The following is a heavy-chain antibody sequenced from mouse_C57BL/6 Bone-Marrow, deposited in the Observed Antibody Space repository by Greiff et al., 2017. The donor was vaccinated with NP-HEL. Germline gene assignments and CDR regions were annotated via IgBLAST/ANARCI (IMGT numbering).Heavy chain of an antibody. CDR3: ARGAQDYWYFDV. CDR2: IYPGDGDT. V-gene: IGHV1-82*01. CDR1: GYAFSSSW. J-gene: IGHJ1*03. D-gene: IGHD3-2*02. Sequence: QVQLKESGPELVKPGASVKISCKASGYAFSSSWMNWVKQRPGKGLEWIGRIYPGDGDTNYNGKFKGKATLTADKSSSTAYMQLSSLTSEDSAVYFCARGAQDYWYFDVWGTGTTVTVAS.